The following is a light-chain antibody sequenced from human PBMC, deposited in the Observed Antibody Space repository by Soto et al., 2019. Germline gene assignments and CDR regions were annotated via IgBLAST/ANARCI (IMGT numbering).Light chain of an antibody. J-gene: IGLJ2*01. CDR3: QTWGTGIQVI. Sequence: QLVLTQSPSASASLGASVKLTCTLSSGHSTYAIAWHQQQPEKGPRYLMKLNSDGSHSKGDGIPDRFSGSSSGAERYLTISSLQSEVEADYYCQTWGTGIQVIFGGGTKLTVL. CDR2: LNSDGSH. V-gene: IGLV4-69*01. CDR1: SGHSTYA.